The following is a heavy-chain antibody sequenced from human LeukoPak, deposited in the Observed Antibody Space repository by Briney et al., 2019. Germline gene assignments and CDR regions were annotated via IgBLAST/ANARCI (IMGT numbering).Heavy chain of an antibody. CDR1: GFSFSTYA. CDR3: GRRGGRNGWGDFDY. Sequence: QSGGSLRLSCAASGFSFSTYAMNWVRQAPGKGLEWVSTISVSGDSTFYADSVQGRFTISRDTSKNSLSLHMNSLRAEDTAVYFCGRRGGRNGWGDFDYWGQGTLVTVSS. J-gene: IGHJ4*02. V-gene: IGHV3-23*01. D-gene: IGHD3-10*01. CDR2: ISVSGDST.